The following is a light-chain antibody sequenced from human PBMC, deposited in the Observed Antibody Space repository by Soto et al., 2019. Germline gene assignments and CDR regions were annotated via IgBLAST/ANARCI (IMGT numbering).Light chain of an antibody. Sequence: EIVLTQSPGTLSLSPGERATLSCRASQSVSSSYLAWYQQKPGQAPRLLIYGASSRATGISDRFSGSGSGTDFTLTISRLEPEDLAVYYCQQYGSSPPWTFGKGTKVEIK. CDR1: QSVSSSY. V-gene: IGKV3-20*01. CDR2: GAS. J-gene: IGKJ1*01. CDR3: QQYGSSPPWT.